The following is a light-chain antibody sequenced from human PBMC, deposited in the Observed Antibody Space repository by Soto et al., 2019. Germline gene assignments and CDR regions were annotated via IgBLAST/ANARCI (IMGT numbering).Light chain of an antibody. Sequence: DIQMTQSPSSLSASIGDRVTITCRASQGISSYLTWFQQKPGKPPKSLIYDAITLQSGVPSRFSGSGSRTEFTLNISDLQPEDFATSYCQQYNTYPLTFGGGTNVQIK. CDR2: DAI. V-gene: IGKV1-16*01. CDR3: QQYNTYPLT. J-gene: IGKJ4*01. CDR1: QGISSY.